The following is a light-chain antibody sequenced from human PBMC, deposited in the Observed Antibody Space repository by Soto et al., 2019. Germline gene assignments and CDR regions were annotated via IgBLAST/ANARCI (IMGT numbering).Light chain of an antibody. CDR1: SSNIGSNT. CDR3: ATWDDSLNGPV. J-gene: IGLJ2*01. Sequence: QSVLTQPPSVSGTPGRRVAISCSGSSSNIGSNTVSWYQQLPGTAPKLLIYSNNQRHSGVPDRFSGSMSGTSASLAISGLQSEDEADYYCATWDDSLNGPVFGGGTKLTVL. V-gene: IGLV1-44*01. CDR2: SNN.